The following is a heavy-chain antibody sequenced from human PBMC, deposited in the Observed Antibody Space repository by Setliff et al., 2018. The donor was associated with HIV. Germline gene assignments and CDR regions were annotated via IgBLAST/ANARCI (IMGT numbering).Heavy chain of an antibody. CDR3: SRGKIPSWRLTMFDF. D-gene: IGHD1-1*01. J-gene: IGHJ4*02. CDR1: GYDFKIYD. Sequence: ASVKVSCKASGYDFKIYDINWVRQVAGQGLEWMGWINPGTGNTGYPQNFSGRVTMTRNTSINTVYMELSSLRSEDTAIYFCSRGKIPSWRLTMFDFWGQGTPVTVSS. CDR2: INPGTGNT. V-gene: IGHV1-8*01.